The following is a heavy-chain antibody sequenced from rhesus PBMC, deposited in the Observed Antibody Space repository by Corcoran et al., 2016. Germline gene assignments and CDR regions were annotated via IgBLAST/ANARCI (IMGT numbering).Heavy chain of an antibody. CDR2: IYGSGGGT. CDR1: GGSISDDYY. Sequence: QLQLQESGPGLVKPSETLSLTCAVSGGSISDDYYWSWIRQPPGKGLEWIGYIYGSGGGTNYNPTLKNRVTISIDTSKNQFSLKLSSVAAADTAVYYCARDGWGDYYFVEGYGLDSWGQGVVVTVSS. CDR3: ARDGWGDYYFVEGYGLDS. V-gene: IGHV4-106*01. J-gene: IGHJ6*01. D-gene: IGHD3-34*01.